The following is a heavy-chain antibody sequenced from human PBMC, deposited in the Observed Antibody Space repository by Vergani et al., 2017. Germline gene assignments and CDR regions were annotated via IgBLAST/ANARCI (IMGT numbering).Heavy chain of an antibody. D-gene: IGHD5-24*01. CDR1: GGTFSSYT. J-gene: IGHJ3*02. CDR2: IIPILGIA. Sequence: QVQLVQSGAEVKKPGSSVKVSCKASGGTFSSYTISWVRQAPGQGLEWMGRIIPILGIANYAQKFQGRVTITADKSTSTAYMELSSLRSEDTAVYDCARDLQGGWVQGAFDIGGQGTMVTVSS. CDR3: ARDLQGGWVQGAFDI. V-gene: IGHV1-69*08.